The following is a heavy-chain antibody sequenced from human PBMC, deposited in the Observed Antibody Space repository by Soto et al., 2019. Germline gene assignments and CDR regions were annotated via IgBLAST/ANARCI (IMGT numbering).Heavy chain of an antibody. CDR3: ARDALRYYDSWSGYLDY. D-gene: IGHD3-3*01. Sequence: PGGSLRLSCAVSGFTFSSYWMNWVRQAPGKGLEWVASIKKDGSEKYYVDSVKGRFTISRDNAKNSLYLQMNSLRAEDTAVYYCARDALRYYDSWSGYLDYWGQGTLVTVSS. CDR1: GFTFSSYW. CDR2: IKKDGSEK. V-gene: IGHV3-7*01. J-gene: IGHJ4*02.